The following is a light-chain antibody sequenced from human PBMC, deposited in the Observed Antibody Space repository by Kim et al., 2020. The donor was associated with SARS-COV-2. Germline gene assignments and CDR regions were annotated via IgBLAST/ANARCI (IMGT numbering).Light chain of an antibody. J-gene: IGKJ1*01. CDR2: DGS. V-gene: IGKV1-5*01. CDR3: QHRQT. Sequence: STLSASVGDRVTHTCRASQSVSRWLAWYQQKPGKAPKLLIYDGSNLQSGVPSRFSGSGSGTEFTLTISSLQPDDFAIYYCQHRQTFGQGTKVDIK. CDR1: QSVSRW.